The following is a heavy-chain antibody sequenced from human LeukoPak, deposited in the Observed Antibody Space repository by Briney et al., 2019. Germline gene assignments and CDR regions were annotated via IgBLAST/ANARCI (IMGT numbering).Heavy chain of an antibody. CDR2: IWYDGSNK. D-gene: IGHD2-2*01. J-gene: IGHJ5*02. CDR1: GFTFSSYG. V-gene: IGHV3-33*06. Sequence: PGGSLRLSCAASGFTFSSYGMPWVRQAPGKGLEWVAMIWYDGSNKNYADSVKGRFTISRDNSKNTLYLQMNSLRADDTAVYYCAKDAAMVKGNWFDPWGQGTLVIVSS. CDR3: AKDAAMVKGNWFDP.